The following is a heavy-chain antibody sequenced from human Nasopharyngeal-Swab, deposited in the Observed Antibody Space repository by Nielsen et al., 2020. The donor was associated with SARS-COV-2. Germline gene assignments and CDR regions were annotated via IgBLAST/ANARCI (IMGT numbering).Heavy chain of an antibody. D-gene: IGHD2-15*01. CDR1: EFTFSSYA. V-gene: IGHV3-23*01. Sequence: GGSLRLSCAASEFTFSSYAMSWVRQAPGKGLEWVSAINGSGGSTYYADSVKGRFTISRDNSKNTLYLQMNSLRAEDTAVYYCAKENKEYCSGGSCYSVGHDNWFDPWGQGTLVTVSS. CDR2: INGSGGST. J-gene: IGHJ5*02. CDR3: AKENKEYCSGGSCYSVGHDNWFDP.